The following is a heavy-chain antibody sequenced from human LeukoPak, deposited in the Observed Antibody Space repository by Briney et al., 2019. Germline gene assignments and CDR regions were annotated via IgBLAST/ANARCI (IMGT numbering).Heavy chain of an antibody. V-gene: IGHV4-61*09. CDR2: IYTSGSS. CDR1: GGSISSGSYD. CDR3: TKGRGI. D-gene: IGHD3-10*01. Sequence: PSQTLSLTCTVSGGSISSGSYDWYWIRQPAGTGLEWIGHIYTSGSSNYSPSLKSRVTISVDTSKNQFSLKLTSVTAADTAVYYCTKGRGIWGQGTLVTVSS. J-gene: IGHJ4*02.